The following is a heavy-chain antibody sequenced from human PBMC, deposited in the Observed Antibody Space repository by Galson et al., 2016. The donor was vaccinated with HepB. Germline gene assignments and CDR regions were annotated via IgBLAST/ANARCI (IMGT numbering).Heavy chain of an antibody. Sequence: SLRLSCAASEFSVSLYSMNWVRQAPGKGLEWLSYLSNSGRAIYYADSVKGRFTFSRDNAKNSLYLQLSGLRAEDTAVYYCATLSGRGWDYWGQGTLVTVSS. D-gene: IGHD3-10*01. CDR2: LSNSGRAI. J-gene: IGHJ4*02. V-gene: IGHV3-48*04. CDR3: ATLSGRGWDY. CDR1: EFSVSLYS.